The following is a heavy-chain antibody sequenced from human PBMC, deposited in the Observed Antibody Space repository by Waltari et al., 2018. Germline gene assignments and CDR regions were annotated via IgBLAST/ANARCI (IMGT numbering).Heavy chain of an antibody. J-gene: IGHJ4*02. CDR1: GFTFSRFG. CDR3: ASQSTTLFDY. Sequence: QVQLMESGGGVVQPGRSLRLPCAACGFTFSRFGMHWVRQAPGKGLEWVAVIWHDGSNEYYVDSVKGRFTISRDNSKNTLYLQMNSLRAEDSAVYYCASQSTTLFDYWGQGTLVTVSS. V-gene: IGHV3-33*01. D-gene: IGHD2-15*01. CDR2: IWHDGSNE.